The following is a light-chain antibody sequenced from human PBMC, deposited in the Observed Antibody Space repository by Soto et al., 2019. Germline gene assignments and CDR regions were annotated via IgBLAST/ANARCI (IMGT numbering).Light chain of an antibody. CDR3: KSYTSRSTPWV. J-gene: IGLJ3*02. V-gene: IGLV2-14*01. CDR2: DVN. Sequence: QSALTQPASVSGSPGQSITISCTGTSSDVGGYDYVSWYQQHPGKAPKLVIYDVNNRPSGVSNRFSGSKSGNTASLTISGLQAEDGADYYCKSYTSRSTPWVFGGGTQLTVL. CDR1: SSDVGGYDY.